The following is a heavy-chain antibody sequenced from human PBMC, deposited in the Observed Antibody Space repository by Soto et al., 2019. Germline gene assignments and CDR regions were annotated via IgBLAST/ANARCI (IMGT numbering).Heavy chain of an antibody. CDR3: ARAAYYYDSSGYYYFDY. V-gene: IGHV3-21*01. CDR1: GFTFSSYS. CDR2: ISSSSSYI. D-gene: IGHD3-22*01. Sequence: LRLSCAASGFTFSSYSMNWVRQAPGKGLEWVSSISSSSSYIYYADSVKGRFTISRDNAKNSLYLQMNSLRAEDTAVYYCARAAYYYDSSGYYYFDYWGQGTLVTVSS. J-gene: IGHJ4*02.